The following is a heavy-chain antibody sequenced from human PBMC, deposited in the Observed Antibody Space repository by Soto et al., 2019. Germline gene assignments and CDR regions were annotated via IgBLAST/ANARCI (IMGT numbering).Heavy chain of an antibody. V-gene: IGHV3-23*01. J-gene: IGHJ4*02. Sequence: GGSLRLSCAASGFTFSSYAMSGVRQAPGKRLEWVSAISGSGGSTYYADSVKGRFTISRDNSKNTLYLQMNSLRAEDPAVYYCAKCTSASFCCNYWGQGTLVTVSS. D-gene: IGHD3-3*01. CDR2: ISGSGGST. CDR1: GFTFSSYA. CDR3: AKCTSASFCCNY.